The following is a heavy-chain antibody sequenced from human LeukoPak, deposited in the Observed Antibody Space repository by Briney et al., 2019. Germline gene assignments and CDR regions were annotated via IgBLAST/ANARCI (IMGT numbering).Heavy chain of an antibody. CDR3: ARGRDGYNFLNRGEYYYFDY. V-gene: IGHV4-61*02. CDR1: GGSISSGSYY. Sequence: PSETLSLTCTVSGGSISSGSYYWSWIRQPAGKGLEWIGRFYTGGSTNYNPSLKSRVTISVDTSKNQFSLKLNSVTAADTAVYYCARGRDGYNFLNRGEYYYFDYWGQGTLVTVSS. D-gene: IGHD5-24*01. CDR2: FYTGGST. J-gene: IGHJ4*02.